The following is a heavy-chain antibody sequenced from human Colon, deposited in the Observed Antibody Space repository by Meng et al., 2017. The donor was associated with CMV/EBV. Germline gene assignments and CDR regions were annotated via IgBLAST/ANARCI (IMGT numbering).Heavy chain of an antibody. CDR2: IKQDGNEK. J-gene: IGHJ5*01. V-gene: IGHV3-7*01. Sequence: GESLKISCAASGFTFSRYWMSWVRQAPGKGLEWVANIKQDGNEKYYVDSVRGRFTISRDNAKNSLYLEMNSLRAEDTAVYYCARDVESSGYWNWFDHWGRETLVTVSS. CDR3: ARDVESSGYWNWFDH. D-gene: IGHD3-22*01. CDR1: GFTFSRYW.